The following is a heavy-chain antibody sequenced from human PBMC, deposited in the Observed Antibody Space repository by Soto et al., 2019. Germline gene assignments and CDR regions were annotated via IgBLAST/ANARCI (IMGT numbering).Heavy chain of an antibody. D-gene: IGHD2-21*02. CDR3: ARDRALAVTATSPVYGMDV. J-gene: IGHJ6*02. Sequence: GGSLRLSCASSVFTFISYAMHWVRQAPGKGLEWVAVISYDGSNKYYADSVKGRFTISRDNSKNTLYLQMNSLRAEDTAVYYRARDRALAVTATSPVYGMDVWGQGTTVTVSS. CDR1: VFTFISYA. CDR2: ISYDGSNK. V-gene: IGHV3-30-3*01.